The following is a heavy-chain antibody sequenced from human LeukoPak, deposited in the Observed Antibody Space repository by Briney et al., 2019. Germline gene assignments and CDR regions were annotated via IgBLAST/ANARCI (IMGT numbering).Heavy chain of an antibody. V-gene: IGHV3-30-3*01. CDR3: ARWCPRGGRAAAAYYYYYYMDV. D-gene: IGHD6-13*01. CDR2: ISYDGSNK. Sequence: PGGSLRLSCAASGFTFSSYAMHWVRQAPGKGLEWVAVISYDGSNKYYADSVKGRFTISRDNSKNTLYLQMSSLRAEDTAVYYCARWCPRGGRAAAAYYYYYYMDVWGKGTTVTVSS. J-gene: IGHJ6*03. CDR1: GFTFSSYA.